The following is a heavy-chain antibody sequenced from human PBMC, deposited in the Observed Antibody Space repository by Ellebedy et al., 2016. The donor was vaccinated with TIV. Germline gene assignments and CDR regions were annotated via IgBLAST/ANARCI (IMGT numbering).Heavy chain of an antibody. D-gene: IGHD3-10*01. CDR1: GGSISSSSYY. CDR2: IYYSGST. CDR3: ARQLWFGEGDI. J-gene: IGHJ3*02. Sequence: GSLRLSCTVSGGSISSSSYYWGWIRQPPGKGLEWIGSIYYSGSTYYNPSLKSRVTISVDTSKNQFSLKLSSVTAADTAVYYCARQLWFGEGDIWGQGTMVTVSS. V-gene: IGHV4-39*01.